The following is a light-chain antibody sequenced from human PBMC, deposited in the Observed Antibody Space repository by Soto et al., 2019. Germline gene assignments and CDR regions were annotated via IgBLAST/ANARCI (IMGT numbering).Light chain of an antibody. Sequence: SALTQPASVSGSPGQSITISCTGTSSDVGGYNYVSWYQQHPGKAPQLMIYEVSNRPSGVSNRFSGSKSGNTASLTISGLQAEDEADYYCSSYTSSSTRVFGGGTKLTVL. J-gene: IGLJ2*01. CDR2: EVS. CDR1: SSDVGGYNY. CDR3: SSYTSSSTRV. V-gene: IGLV2-14*01.